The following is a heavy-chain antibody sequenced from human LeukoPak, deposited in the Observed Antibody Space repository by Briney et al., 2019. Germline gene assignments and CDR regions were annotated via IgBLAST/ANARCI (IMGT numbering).Heavy chain of an antibody. CDR3: ARGGRFGERAAFDI. Sequence: PGRSLRLSCAASGFTFSNYDIHWVRQAPGKGLEWVTVIAYDGSKTYYADSVKGRFTISRDNSQNPLYLQMNSLRAEDTAVYYCARGGRFGERAAFDIWGQGTMVTVSS. V-gene: IGHV3-30-3*01. J-gene: IGHJ3*02. CDR2: IAYDGSKT. D-gene: IGHD3-10*01. CDR1: GFTFSNYD.